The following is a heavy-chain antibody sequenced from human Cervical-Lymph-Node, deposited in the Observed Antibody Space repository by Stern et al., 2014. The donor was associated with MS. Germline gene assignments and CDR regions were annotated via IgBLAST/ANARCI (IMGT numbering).Heavy chain of an antibody. CDR2: NNTNTGNT. D-gene: IGHD2-2*01. CDR3: ARVKPAAILDY. CDR1: GYTFTRNA. J-gene: IGHJ4*02. V-gene: IGHV7-4-1*02. Sequence: VQLVQSGSELKKPWASVKVSCKASGYTFTRNAMNWVRQAPGQRLEWMGWNNTNTGNTPYAQGFTGRFVSSLDTSVSRAYLQISSLKAEDTAIYYCARVKPAAILDYWGQGTLVTVSS.